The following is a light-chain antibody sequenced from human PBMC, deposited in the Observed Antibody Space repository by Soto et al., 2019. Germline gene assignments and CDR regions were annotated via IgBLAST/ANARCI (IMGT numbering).Light chain of an antibody. CDR2: AVS. J-gene: IGKJ2*01. CDR1: QAITGN. Sequence: IQVTQSPTSLPASVGDRVTITCRASQAITGNVGWYQQKPGKAPKLLIFAVSRLQSGVPSRFSGSGSGTEFTLTISSLQPEDFATYYCLQDYNYPYTFGQGTKLEIK. V-gene: IGKV1-6*01. CDR3: LQDYNYPYT.